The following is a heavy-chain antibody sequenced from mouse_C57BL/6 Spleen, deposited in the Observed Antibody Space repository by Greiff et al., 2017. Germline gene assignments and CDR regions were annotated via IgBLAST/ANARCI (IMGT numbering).Heavy chain of an antibody. J-gene: IGHJ2*01. V-gene: IGHV1-52*01. CDR2: IDPSDSET. D-gene: IGHD3-2*02. CDR1: GYTFTSYW. CDR3: ARGQLRHGADY. Sequence: QVQLQQSGPELVKPGASVKMSCKASGYTFTSYWMHWVKQRPIQGLEWIGNIDPSDSETHYNQKFKDKATLTVDKSSSTAYMQLSSLTSEDSAVYYCARGQLRHGADYWGQGTTLTVSS.